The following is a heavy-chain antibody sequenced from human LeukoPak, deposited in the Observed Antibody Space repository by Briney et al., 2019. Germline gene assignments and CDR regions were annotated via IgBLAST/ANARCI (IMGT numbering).Heavy chain of an antibody. D-gene: IGHD3-22*01. CDR3: ARDSSAYYTFDI. J-gene: IGHJ3*02. CDR2: ISSSSSYI. V-gene: IGHV3-21*01. Sequence: GGSLRLSCAASGFTFSSYSMNWVRQAPGKGLEWVSSISSSSSYIYYADSVKGRFTISRDNAKNSLYLQMNSLRAEDTAVYYCARDSSAYYTFDIWGQGTMVTVSS. CDR1: GFTFSSYS.